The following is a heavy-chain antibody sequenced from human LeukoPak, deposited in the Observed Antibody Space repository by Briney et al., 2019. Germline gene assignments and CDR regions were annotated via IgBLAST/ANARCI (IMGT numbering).Heavy chain of an antibody. D-gene: IGHD1/OR15-1a*01. V-gene: IGHV3-7*03. CDR3: ARNNDMDV. Sequence: PGSSLRLSCAASGFILSNHWMTWVRQAPGKGPEWVANMNKDGSEKYYVDSVKGRFTISRDTAKNSLYLQMNNLRVEDTALYYCARNNDMDVRGQGTTVVVSS. CDR2: MNKDGSEK. J-gene: IGHJ6*02. CDR1: GFILSNHW.